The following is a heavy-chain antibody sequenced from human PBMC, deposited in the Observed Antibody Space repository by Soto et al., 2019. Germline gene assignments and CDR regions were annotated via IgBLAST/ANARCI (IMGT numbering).Heavy chain of an antibody. Sequence: EVQLLESGGGLVQPGGSLRLSCAASGFTFSTNAMSWVRQAPGKGLEWVSGISGSGGSTYYADSVKGRFTISRDKSKNTVYRQMTSLRAEDTAVDYCATGFWSAFGVDVCGQRPTVTVS. CDR3: ATGFWSAFGVDV. J-gene: IGHJ6*02. V-gene: IGHV3-23*01. CDR1: GFTFSTNA. D-gene: IGHD3-3*01. CDR2: ISGSGGST.